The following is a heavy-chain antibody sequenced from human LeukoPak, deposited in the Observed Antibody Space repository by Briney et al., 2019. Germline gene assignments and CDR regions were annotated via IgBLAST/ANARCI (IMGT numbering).Heavy chain of an antibody. CDR3: ARGERYRSGPDY. V-gene: IGHV4-34*01. D-gene: IGHD6-19*01. J-gene: IGHJ4*02. CDR2: INHSGST. Sequence: SETLSLTCAVYGGSFSGYYWSWIRQPPGKGLEWIGEINHSGSTNYNPSLKSRVTISVDTSKNQFSLKLSSVTAADTAVYYCARGERYRSGPDYWGQGTLVTVSS. CDR1: GGSFSGYY.